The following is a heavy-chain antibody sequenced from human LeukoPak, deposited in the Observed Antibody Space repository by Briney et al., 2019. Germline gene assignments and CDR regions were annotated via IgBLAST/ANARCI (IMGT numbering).Heavy chain of an antibody. CDR2: IWYDGSSK. J-gene: IGHJ5*02. D-gene: IGHD6-6*01. CDR3: ARGTAARPDIWFDP. Sequence: PGGSLRLSCSASGFPLRSYAMGWVRQAPGKGLEWVAVIWYDGSSKYYADSVKGRFTISRDQSKNTAYLQMNSLRAEDTAVYYCARGTAARPDIWFDPWGQGTLVTVSS. V-gene: IGHV3-33*08. CDR1: GFPLRSYA.